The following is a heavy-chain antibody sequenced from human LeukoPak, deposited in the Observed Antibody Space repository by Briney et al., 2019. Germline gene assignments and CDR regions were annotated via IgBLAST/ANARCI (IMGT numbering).Heavy chain of an antibody. Sequence: PGGSLRLSCAASGFTFSNAWMSWVRQAPGKGLEWVGRIKSKTDGGTTDYAAPVKGRFTISRDDSKNTLYLQMNSLKTEDTAVYYCTTEIVYSSSWTDAFDIWGQGTMVTVSS. V-gene: IGHV3-15*01. CDR3: TTEIVYSSSWTDAFDI. CDR1: GFTFSNAW. CDR2: IKSKTDGGTT. J-gene: IGHJ3*02. D-gene: IGHD6-13*01.